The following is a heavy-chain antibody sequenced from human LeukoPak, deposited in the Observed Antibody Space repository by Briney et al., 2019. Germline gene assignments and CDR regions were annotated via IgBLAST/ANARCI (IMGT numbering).Heavy chain of an antibody. J-gene: IGHJ4*02. V-gene: IGHV3-11*01. CDR3: AKGRGYCTGGSCYSDY. Sequence: KPGGSLRLSCAVSGFTFSDYYMSWIRQAPGKGLEWVSYISSGGSTISHADSVKGRFTISRDNSKNTLYLQMNSLRVEDTAIYYCAKGRGYCTGGSCYSDYWGQGTLVTVSS. CDR1: GFTFSDYY. D-gene: IGHD2-15*01. CDR2: ISSGGSTI.